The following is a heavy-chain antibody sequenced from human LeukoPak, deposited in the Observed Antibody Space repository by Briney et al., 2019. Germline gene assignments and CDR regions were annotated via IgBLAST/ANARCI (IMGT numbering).Heavy chain of an antibody. CDR1: GFTFDDYA. Sequence: GGSLRVSCAASGFTFDDYAMHWVRQAPGNGLEWVSGIGWNSGSIGYADSVKGRFTISRDNAKNSLYLQMNSLRAEDTALYYCAKELSITGMSPLDYWGQGTLVTVSS. J-gene: IGHJ4*02. V-gene: IGHV3-9*01. D-gene: IGHD1-20*01. CDR3: AKELSITGMSPLDY. CDR2: IGWNSGSI.